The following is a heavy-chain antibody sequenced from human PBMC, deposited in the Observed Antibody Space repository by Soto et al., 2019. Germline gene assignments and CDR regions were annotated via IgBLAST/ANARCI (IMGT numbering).Heavy chain of an antibody. CDR1: GFTFSSYA. CDR2: ISGSGGST. V-gene: IGHV3-23*01. J-gene: IGHJ2*01. CDR3: AKDKRNRNCYFDL. Sequence: EVQLLESGGGLVQPGGSLRLSCAASGFTFSSYAMSWVRQAPGKGLEWVSAISGSGGSTYYADSVKGRFTIYRDNSKNTLYLQMNSLRAEDTAVYYCAKDKRNRNCYFDLWGRGTLVTVSS.